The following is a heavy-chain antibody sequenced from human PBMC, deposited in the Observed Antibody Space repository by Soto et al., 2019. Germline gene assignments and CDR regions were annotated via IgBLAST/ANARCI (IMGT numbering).Heavy chain of an antibody. CDR1: GYSFTSYW. J-gene: IGHJ6*02. CDR3: ASFSNYPYYYGMDV. Sequence: GESLKISCTGSGYSFTSYWISWVRQMPGKGLEWMGRIDPSDSYTNYSPSFQGHVTISADKSIATAYLQWSSLKASDTALYYCASFSNYPYYYGMDVWGQGTTVTVSS. V-gene: IGHV5-10-1*01. D-gene: IGHD4-4*01. CDR2: IDPSDSYT.